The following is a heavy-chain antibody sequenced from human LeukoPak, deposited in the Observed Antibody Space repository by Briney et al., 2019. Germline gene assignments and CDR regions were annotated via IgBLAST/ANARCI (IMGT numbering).Heavy chain of an antibody. V-gene: IGHV4-61*01. CDR3: AREEAEDYYDSGGAFDI. Sequence: SETLSLTCTVSGGSVSSGSYYWSWIRQPPGTGLEWIGYIYYSGSTNYNPSLKSRVTISVDTSKNQFSLKLSSVTAADTAVYYCAREEAEDYYDSGGAFDIWGQGTMVTVSS. J-gene: IGHJ3*02. CDR1: GGSVSSGSYY. CDR2: IYYSGST. D-gene: IGHD3-22*01.